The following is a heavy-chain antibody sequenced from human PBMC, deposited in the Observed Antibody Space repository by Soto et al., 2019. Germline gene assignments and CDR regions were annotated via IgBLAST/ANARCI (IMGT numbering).Heavy chain of an antibody. CDR3: ASGKSLLWFGELLVY. J-gene: IGHJ4*02. D-gene: IGHD3-10*01. CDR1: GGSFSGYY. Sequence: QVQLQQWGAALLKPSETLSLTCAVYGGSFSGYYWSWIRQPPGKGLEWIGEINHSGSTNYNPSLKSRVTISVDTSKNQFSLKLSSVTAADTAVYYCASGKSLLWFGELLVYWGQGTLVTVSS. V-gene: IGHV4-34*01. CDR2: INHSGST.